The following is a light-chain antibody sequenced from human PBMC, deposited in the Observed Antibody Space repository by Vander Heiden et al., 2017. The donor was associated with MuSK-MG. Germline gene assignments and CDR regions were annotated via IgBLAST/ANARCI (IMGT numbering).Light chain of an antibody. CDR1: HIGSKS. Sequence: SYVLTQPPSVSVAPGKTASLTCAGHHIGSKSVHWYQQKPGQAPVVVIYYDSDRPSGIPERFSGSNSGNTATLTISGVEAGDEADYYCQVWDTTTLYVFGTGTKVTVL. V-gene: IGLV3-21*04. J-gene: IGLJ1*01. CDR3: QVWDTTTLYV. CDR2: YDS.